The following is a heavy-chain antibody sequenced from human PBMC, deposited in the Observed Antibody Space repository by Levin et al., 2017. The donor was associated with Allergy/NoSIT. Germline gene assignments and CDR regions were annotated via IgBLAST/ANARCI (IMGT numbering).Heavy chain of an antibody. J-gene: IGHJ4*02. CDR1: GFTFSGSA. V-gene: IGHV3-73*01. Sequence: GESLKIYCAASGFTFSGSAIHWVRQASGKGLEWVGRIRSKANNYATAYAASVKGRFTISRDDSKNTAYLQMNSLKIEDTAVYFCTRRRTDTADTYFDYWGQGTLVTVSS. CDR3: TRRRTDTADTYFDY. CDR2: IRSKANNYAT. D-gene: IGHD5-18*01.